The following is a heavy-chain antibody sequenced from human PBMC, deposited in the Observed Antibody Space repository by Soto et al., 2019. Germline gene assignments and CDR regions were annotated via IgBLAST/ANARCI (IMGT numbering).Heavy chain of an antibody. D-gene: IGHD2-21*02. J-gene: IGHJ4*02. CDR1: GDTFTNYY. CDR2: VNPSGGHT. Sequence: QVQLMQSGAEVKKPGASVKVSCKASGDTFTNYYIHWVRQAPGQGLEWMGTVNPSGGHTTYAQHFLCIVTMTRDTTTSSLYRELTSLTSDDTAVYYCARGGHVVVVPAALDYWGQGTLVTVSS. CDR3: ARGGHVVVVPAALDY. V-gene: IGHV1-46*01.